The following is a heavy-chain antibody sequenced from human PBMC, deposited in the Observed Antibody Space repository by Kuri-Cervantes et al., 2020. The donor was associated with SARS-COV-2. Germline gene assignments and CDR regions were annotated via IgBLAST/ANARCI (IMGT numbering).Heavy chain of an antibody. CDR2: ISSDGGSK. V-gene: IGHV3-64*02. Sequence: GGSLRLSCAASGFIFSSYAMHWIRQAPGKGLQYVSGISSDGGSKHYADSVKGRFTISRDTSKNTLYLQMGSLRPEDTAVYYCAKDISQGITIPADAFDIWGQGTMVTVSS. J-gene: IGHJ3*02. CDR3: AKDISQGITIPADAFDI. CDR1: GFIFSSYA. D-gene: IGHD3-3*01.